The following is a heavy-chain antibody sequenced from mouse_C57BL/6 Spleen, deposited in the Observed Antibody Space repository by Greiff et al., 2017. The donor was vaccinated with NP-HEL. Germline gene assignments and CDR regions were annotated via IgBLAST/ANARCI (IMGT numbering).Heavy chain of an antibody. Sequence: QVQLQQPGAELVKPGASVKLSCKASGYTFTSYWMQWVKQRPGQGLEWIGEIDPSDSYTNYNQKFKGKATLTVDTSSSTAYMQLSSLTSEDSAVYYCARGITRFFDYWGQGTTLTVSS. D-gene: IGHD2-4*01. CDR2: IDPSDSYT. CDR3: ARGITRFFDY. V-gene: IGHV1-50*01. J-gene: IGHJ2*01. CDR1: GYTFTSYW.